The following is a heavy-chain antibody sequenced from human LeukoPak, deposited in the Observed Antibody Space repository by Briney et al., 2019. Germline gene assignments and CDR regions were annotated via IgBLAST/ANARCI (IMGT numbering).Heavy chain of an antibody. D-gene: IGHD6-13*01. CDR2: IYSGGET. CDR3: TRDTPAVATNTYA. V-gene: IGHV3-66*01. CDR1: GITVRNNF. J-gene: IGHJ5*02. Sequence: GGSLRLSCAASGITVRNNFMIWVRQAPGKGLEWVSLIYSGGETYYADSVKGRFSISRDNSKNTVYLQMNSLRAEDTAVYYCTRDTPAVATNTYAWGQGTLVTVSS.